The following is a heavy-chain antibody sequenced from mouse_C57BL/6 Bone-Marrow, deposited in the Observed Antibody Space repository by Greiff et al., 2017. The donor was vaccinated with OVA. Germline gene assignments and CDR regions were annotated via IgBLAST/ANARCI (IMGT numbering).Heavy chain of an antibody. D-gene: IGHD4-1*01. CDR1: GYAFSSSW. CDR3: ARSNWVCFAY. V-gene: IGHV1-82*01. CDR2: IYPGDGDT. J-gene: IGHJ3*01. Sequence: QVQLQQSGPELVKPGASVKISCKASGYAFSSSWMNWVKQRPGKGLEWIGRIYPGDGDTNYNGKFKGKATLTADKSSSTAYMQLRSLTSEDSAVYFCARSNWVCFAYWGQGTLVTVSA.